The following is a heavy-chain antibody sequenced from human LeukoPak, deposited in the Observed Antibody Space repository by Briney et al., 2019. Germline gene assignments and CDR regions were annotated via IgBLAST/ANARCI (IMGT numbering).Heavy chain of an antibody. D-gene: IGHD2-2*01. CDR3: AKDLDTVVVQAANYGMDV. CDR1: GFTFSSDA. CDR2: ISGSGGST. J-gene: IGHJ6*02. V-gene: IGHV3-23*01. Sequence: PAGSLRLSCAASGFTFSSDARSWVRQAPGKGLEWVSAISGSGGSTYYADSVKGRFTISRDNSKNTLYLQMSSLRAADTAVYSCAKDLDTVVVQAANYGMDVWGQGNMVTVSS.